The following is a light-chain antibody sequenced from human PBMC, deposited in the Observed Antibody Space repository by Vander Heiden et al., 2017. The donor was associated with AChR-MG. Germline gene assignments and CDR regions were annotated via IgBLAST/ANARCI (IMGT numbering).Light chain of an antibody. CDR1: QDISNY. CDR3: QKYNSALWT. CDR2: AAS. J-gene: IGKJ1*01. V-gene: IGKV1-27*01. Sequence: DIKMTPSPSSLPASVGDRVTITCRASQDISNYLAWYQQKPGKVPKLLIYAASTLQSGVPSRFSGGGSGTDFTLTISSLQAEDVATYYCQKYNSALWTFGQGTKVEIK.